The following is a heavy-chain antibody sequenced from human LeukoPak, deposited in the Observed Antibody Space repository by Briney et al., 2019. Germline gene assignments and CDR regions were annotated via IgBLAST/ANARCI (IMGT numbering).Heavy chain of an antibody. D-gene: IGHD6-19*01. V-gene: IGHV4-38-2*02. CDR3: ARHLDSSGRLDY. CDR2: IYHSGSA. Sequence: SETLSLTCSVSRYSISSGYYWAWIRQPPGKGLEWIGSIYHSGSAYYNPSLKRRVTLSVDMSENQFSLKLSSVTAADTAVYYCARHLDSSGRLDYWGQGTLVTVSS. J-gene: IGHJ4*02. CDR1: RYSISSGYY.